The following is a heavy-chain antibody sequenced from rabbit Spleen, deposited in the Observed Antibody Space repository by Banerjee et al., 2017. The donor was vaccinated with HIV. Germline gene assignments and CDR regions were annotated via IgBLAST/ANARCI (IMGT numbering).Heavy chain of an antibody. J-gene: IGHJ4*01. CDR1: GFSFSYRAV. V-gene: IGHV1S45*01. D-gene: IGHD4-1*01. CDR2: INTSSGNT. CDR3: ARGDHISGILPYFNL. Sequence: QEQLVESGGGLVKPEGSLKLSCTASGFSFSYRAVMCWVRQAPGKGLEWIACINTSSGNTVYASWAKGRFTISKTSSTTVNLQMTILTAADTATYFCARGDHISGILPYFNLWGQGTLVTVS.